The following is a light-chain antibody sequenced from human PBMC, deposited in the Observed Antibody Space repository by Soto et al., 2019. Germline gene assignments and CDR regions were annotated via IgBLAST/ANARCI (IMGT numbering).Light chain of an antibody. CDR1: QSLSDN. J-gene: IGKJ1*01. CDR2: RAS. Sequence: EIVMTQSPATLAVSPGDTATLSCRASQSLSDNLAWYQQKPGQAPRLLIFRASTRAKGVPARFSGRGSGTEFTLTISGLQSEDFAVYYCKQYKNWPPWTFGPGTKVDIK. CDR3: KQYKNWPPWT. V-gene: IGKV3-15*01.